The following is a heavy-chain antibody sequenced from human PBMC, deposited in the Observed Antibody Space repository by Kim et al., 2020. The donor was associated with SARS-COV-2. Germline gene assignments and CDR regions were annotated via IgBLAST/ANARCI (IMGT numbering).Heavy chain of an antibody. CDR3: ARDPGAIGNFDY. CDR2: INPSGGSP. D-gene: IGHD3-10*01. V-gene: IGHV1-46*01. Sequence: ASVKVSCKTSGYTFTSYYMQWVRQAPRQGLEWMGIINPSGGSPTYAQKFRGRVTMTRDTSTNTVYMELSSLRSDDTAVDFCARDPGAIGNFDYWGQGTLVTVSS. CDR1: GYTFTSYY. J-gene: IGHJ4*02.